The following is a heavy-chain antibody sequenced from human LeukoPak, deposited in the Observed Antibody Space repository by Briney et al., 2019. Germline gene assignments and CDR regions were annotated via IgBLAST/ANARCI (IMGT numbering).Heavy chain of an antibody. CDR1: GYTFTGYY. V-gene: IGHV1-2*02. CDR3: ARDHMTKIVY. D-gene: IGHD2-21*01. CDR2: INPNSGGT. J-gene: IGHJ4*02. Sequence: ASVKVSCKASGYTFTGYYMHWVRQAPGQGLEWMGWINPNSGGTNYVEKSQGRVTMTRDTSISTVYMELSRLRSDDTAVYYCARDHMTKIVYWGQGTLVTVSS.